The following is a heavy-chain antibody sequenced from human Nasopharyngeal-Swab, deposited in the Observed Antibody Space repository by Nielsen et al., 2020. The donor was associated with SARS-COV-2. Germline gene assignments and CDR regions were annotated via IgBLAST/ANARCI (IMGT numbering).Heavy chain of an antibody. CDR1: GFTFSSYA. CDR2: ISGSGDST. D-gene: IGHD2-21*01. CDR3: AKGPYYYYMDV. Sequence: GGSLRLSCVASGFTFSSYAISWVRQTPGKGLEWLSAISGSGDSTYYADSVKGRFTISRDNSKNTLYLQMNSLRAEDTAVHYCAKGPYYYYMDVWGKGTTVTVSS. V-gene: IGHV3-23*01. J-gene: IGHJ6*03.